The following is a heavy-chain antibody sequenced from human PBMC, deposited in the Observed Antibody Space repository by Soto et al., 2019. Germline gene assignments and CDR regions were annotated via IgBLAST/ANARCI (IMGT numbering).Heavy chain of an antibody. J-gene: IGHJ5*02. CDR1: GGSISSSSYY. CDR2: IYYSGNA. D-gene: IGHD6-19*01. CDR3: ARILWSSGWSRFDP. V-gene: IGHV4-39*01. Sequence: QLQLQESGPGLVTPSETLSLTCTVSGGSISSSSYYWGWLRQPPGKGPEYIWGIYYSGNAYYNSSLKSRVTISVDTSKNQFSLKLSSVTAADTAVYYGARILWSSGWSRFDPWGQGALVIVSS.